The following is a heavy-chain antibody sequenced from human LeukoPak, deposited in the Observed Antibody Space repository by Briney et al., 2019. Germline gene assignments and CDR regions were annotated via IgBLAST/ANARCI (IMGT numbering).Heavy chain of an antibody. V-gene: IGHV4-4*07. CDR3: ARVIVATISGFYYYYYMDV. J-gene: IGHJ6*03. CDR1: GGSISSYY. D-gene: IGHD5-12*01. Sequence: SETLSLTCTVSGGSISSYYWRWIRQPAGKGLEWIGRIYTSGSTNYNPSLKSRVTMSVDTSKNQFSLKLSSVTAADTAVYYCARVIVATISGFYYYYYMDVWGKGTTVTVSS. CDR2: IYTSGST.